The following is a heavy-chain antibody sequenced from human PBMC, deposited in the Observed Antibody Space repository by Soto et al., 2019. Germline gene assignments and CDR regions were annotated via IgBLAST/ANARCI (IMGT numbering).Heavy chain of an antibody. J-gene: IGHJ5*02. CDR2: IYTTRSP. CDR3: ARSPAYGDYANLDT. CDR1: GYSVSKYY. Sequence: PSATLSLTFAVSGYSVSKYYWNWIRQPAGKGLEWIGRIYTTRSPNYNPSLKSRVTMSVDTSKNQFSLKLNLSSVTAADTAVYYCARSPAYGDYANLDTWGQGTLVTVSS. D-gene: IGHD4-17*01. V-gene: IGHV4-4*07.